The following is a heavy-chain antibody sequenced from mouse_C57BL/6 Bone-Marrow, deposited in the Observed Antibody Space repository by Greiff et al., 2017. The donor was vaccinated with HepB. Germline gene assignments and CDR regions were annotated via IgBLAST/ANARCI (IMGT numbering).Heavy chain of an antibody. D-gene: IGHD1-1*01. CDR3: ARHGVEDYFDY. V-gene: IGHV5-6*01. CDR2: ISSGGSYT. CDR1: GFTFSSYG. Sequence: EVKVVESGGDLVKPGGSLKLSCAASGFTFSSYGMSWVRQTPDKRLEWVATISSGGSYTYYPDSVKVRFTISRDNAKNTMSLQMSILKSEDTAMYYCARHGVEDYFDYWGQGTSLTVSS. J-gene: IGHJ2*02.